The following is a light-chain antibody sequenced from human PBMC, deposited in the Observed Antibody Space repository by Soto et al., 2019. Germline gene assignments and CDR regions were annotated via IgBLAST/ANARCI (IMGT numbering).Light chain of an antibody. Sequence: EIMMTQSPATLSVSPGERATLSCRASQSVRNNLAWYQQKPGQAPRLLIYYASTRATGIPARFSGSGSGTEFTLTISSLQSEDFALYYCQQYNNWPPITFGQGTNVEIK. CDR2: YAS. CDR1: QSVRNN. J-gene: IGKJ1*01. CDR3: QQYNNWPPIT. V-gene: IGKV3-15*01.